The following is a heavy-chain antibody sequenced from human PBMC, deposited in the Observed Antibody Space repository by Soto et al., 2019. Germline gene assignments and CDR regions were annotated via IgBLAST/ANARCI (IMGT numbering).Heavy chain of an antibody. V-gene: IGHV4-59*01. J-gene: IGHJ4*02. Sequence: SETLSLTCSVSGGSLSGSYCSWIRQSPGKGLEGIASISYTGSATYNPSLKSRATISVDTSENQFSLKLTSLTTADTAAYYCATGGGWLQNSNLRGLYFDYWGQGAQVTVSS. D-gene: IGHD6-19*01. CDR3: ATGGGWLQNSNLRGLYFDY. CDR1: GGSLSGSY. CDR2: ISYTGSA.